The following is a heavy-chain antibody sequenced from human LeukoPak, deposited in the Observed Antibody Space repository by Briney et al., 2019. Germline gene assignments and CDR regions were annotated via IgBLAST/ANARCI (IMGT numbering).Heavy chain of an antibody. J-gene: IGHJ4*02. CDR1: GFTFSDSA. D-gene: IGHD4-17*01. CDR3: ARDYGGLYYFDY. V-gene: IGHV3-23*01. Sequence: GGSLRLSCAASGFTFSDSAMTWVRQAPGKGLEWVSLISASGVSTYYADSVKGRFTISRDNSNTTLYLQMGSLRAEDTAVCYCARDYGGLYYFDYWGQGTLVTVSS. CDR2: ISASGVST.